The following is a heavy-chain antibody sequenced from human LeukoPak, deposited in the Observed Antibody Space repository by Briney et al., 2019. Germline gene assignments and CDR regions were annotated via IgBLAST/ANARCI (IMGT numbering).Heavy chain of an antibody. CDR2: IYYSGST. Sequence: SETLSLTCTVSGGSISSSPYYWGWIRQPPGKGLEWIGSIYYSGSTYYNPSLKSRVTISVDTSKNQFSLKLRFVTAADTAVYYCARVRCSGGSCPYYYYYYYMDVWGKGTTVTVSS. CDR1: GGSISSSPYY. CDR3: ARVRCSGGSCPYYYYYYYMDV. D-gene: IGHD2-15*01. V-gene: IGHV4-39*07. J-gene: IGHJ6*03.